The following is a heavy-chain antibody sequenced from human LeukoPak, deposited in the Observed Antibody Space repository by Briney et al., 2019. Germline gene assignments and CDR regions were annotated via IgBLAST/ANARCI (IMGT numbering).Heavy chain of an antibody. V-gene: IGHV3-30*03. D-gene: IGHD1-20*01. Sequence: GSLRLSCVTSRFTFNSYGFYWVRQAPGKGLEWVAVISYDGSKRYYADSVKGRFTISRDTSNKTAYLEMNSLRVDDTAVYYCARDVISRQMITLGLGFWGQGTLVTVSS. J-gene: IGHJ4*02. CDR3: ARDVISRQMITLGLGF. CDR2: ISYDGSKR. CDR1: RFTFNSYG.